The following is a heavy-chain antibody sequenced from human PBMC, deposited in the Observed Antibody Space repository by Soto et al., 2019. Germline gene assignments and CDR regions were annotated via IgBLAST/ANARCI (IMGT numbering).Heavy chain of an antibody. Sequence: SETLSLTCTVSGGSISSYYWSWIRPPAGKGLEWIGRIYTSGSTNYNPSLKSRVTMSVSTYKNQFSLKQSSVPAADTAVYYCARDLSVYYDSSGYWDYWGQGTLVTVSS. CDR2: IYTSGST. V-gene: IGHV4-4*07. CDR1: GGSISSYY. J-gene: IGHJ4*02. CDR3: ARDLSVYYDSSGYWDY. D-gene: IGHD3-22*01.